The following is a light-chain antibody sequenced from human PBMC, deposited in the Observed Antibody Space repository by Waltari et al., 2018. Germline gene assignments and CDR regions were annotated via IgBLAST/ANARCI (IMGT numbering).Light chain of an antibody. J-gene: IGLJ2*01. CDR3: QVWDNDSDHVV. CDR2: DDN. CDR1: KVVSKS. V-gene: IGLV3-21*02. Sequence: SYVATPAPSVSLAPGQTARVTCVADKVVSKSVHWYLQRPGEAPLLVVFDDNKRPSGIPERLSGTNSGNTATLIISRVEAGDEADYFCQVWDNDSDHVVFGGGTKLTVL.